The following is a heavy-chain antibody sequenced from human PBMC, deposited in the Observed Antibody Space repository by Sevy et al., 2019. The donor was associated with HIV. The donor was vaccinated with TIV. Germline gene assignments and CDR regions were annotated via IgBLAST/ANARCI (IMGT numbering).Heavy chain of an antibody. J-gene: IGHJ4*02. D-gene: IGHD1-26*01. CDR3: AGENAWGRGYS. V-gene: IGHV4-59*08. CDR2: IYYNGHI. CDR1: GGSITSLY. Sequence: SETLSLTCTVSGGSITSLYWNWIRQLPGKGLEWIANIYYNGHINYNPSLKSRDTLSLDTSKNQFSLRLSSVTAADTAMYYCAGENAWGRGYSWGQGTLVTVSS.